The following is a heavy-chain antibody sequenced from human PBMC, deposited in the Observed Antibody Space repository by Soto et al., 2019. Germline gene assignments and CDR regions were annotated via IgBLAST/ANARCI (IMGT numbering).Heavy chain of an antibody. D-gene: IGHD3-3*01. J-gene: IGHJ3*02. CDR3: TRTGVSRTFEI. CDR2: IYPRDSDT. Sequence: GESLKISCQSPGYSFSSYWIGWVRQMPGKGLECMGIIYPRDSDTRYNPSFQGQVTISVDTSISTAYLQWSSLRTSDTAMYYCTRTGVSRTFEIWGQGTMVTVSS. CDR1: GYSFSSYW. V-gene: IGHV5-51*01.